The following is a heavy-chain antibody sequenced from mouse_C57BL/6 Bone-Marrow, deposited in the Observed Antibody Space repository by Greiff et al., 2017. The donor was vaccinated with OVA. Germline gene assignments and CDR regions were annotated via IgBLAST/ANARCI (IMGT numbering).Heavy chain of an antibody. CDR2: IDPSDSYT. D-gene: IGHD2-1*01. V-gene: IGHV1-69*01. CDR3: ARVYYGNYYLDY. J-gene: IGHJ2*01. CDR1: GYTFTSYW. Sequence: QVQLQQPGAELVMPGASVKLSCKASGYTFTSYWMHWVKQRPGQGLEWIGEIDPSDSYTNYNQKFKGKSTLTVDKSSSTAYMQLRLLTSEDSAVYYGARVYYGNYYLDYWGQGTTLTVSS.